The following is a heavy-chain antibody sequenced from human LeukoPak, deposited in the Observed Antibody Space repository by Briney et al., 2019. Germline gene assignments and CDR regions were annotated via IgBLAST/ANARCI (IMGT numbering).Heavy chain of an antibody. D-gene: IGHD3-22*01. V-gene: IGHV1-46*01. CDR1: GYTFTSYY. CDR3: AKDGDYYDSSGYHDAFDI. Sequence: GASVKVSCTASGYTFTSYYMHWVRQAPGQGLEWMGIINPSGGSTSYAQKFQGRVTMTRDTSTSTVYMELSSLRSEDTAVYYCAKDGDYYDSSGYHDAFDIWGQGTMVTVSS. J-gene: IGHJ3*02. CDR2: INPSGGST.